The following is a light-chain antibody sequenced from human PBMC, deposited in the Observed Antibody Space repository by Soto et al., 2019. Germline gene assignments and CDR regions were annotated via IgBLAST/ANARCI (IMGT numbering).Light chain of an antibody. V-gene: IGKV1-39*01. CDR3: QQSYSTPPWT. CDR1: QSIRSY. CDR2: DAS. J-gene: IGKJ1*01. Sequence: DIQLTQSPSSLSASVGDKVTITCRASQSIRSYLNWVQQKPGKAPKLLIYDASSLQTGVPSRFSGSGSGTVFSLTISSLQPEDFATYYCQQSYSTPPWTFGQGTKVKIK.